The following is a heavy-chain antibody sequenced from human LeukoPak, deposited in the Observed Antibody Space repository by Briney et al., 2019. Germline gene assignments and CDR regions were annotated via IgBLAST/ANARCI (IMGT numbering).Heavy chain of an antibody. CDR2: ISDSGGST. V-gene: IGHV3-23*01. J-gene: IGHJ4*02. D-gene: IGHD3/OR15-3a*01. Sequence: GGSLRLSCAVSGITLNNYGMSWVHQAPGKGLEWVAGISDSGGSTKYADSVKGRFTISRDNPKNTLYLQMNSLRAEDTAVYFCAKRGVVIRVILVGFHKEAYYFESWGQGALVTVSS. CDR1: GITLNNYG. CDR3: AKRGVVIRVILVGFHKEAYYFES.